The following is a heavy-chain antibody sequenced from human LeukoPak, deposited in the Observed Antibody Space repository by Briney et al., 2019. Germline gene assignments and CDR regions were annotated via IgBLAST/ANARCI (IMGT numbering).Heavy chain of an antibody. CDR3: ARSFVYGTMIEDTAFDI. CDR1: GGSISSYY. CDR2: IYYSGST. V-gene: IGHV4-59*06. J-gene: IGHJ3*02. D-gene: IGHD1-7*01. Sequence: SETLSLTCTVSGGSISSYYWSWIRQHPGKGLEWIGYIYYSGSTYYNPSLKSRVTISVDTSKNQFSLKLSSVTAADTAVYYCARSFVYGTMIEDTAFDIWGQGTMVTVSS.